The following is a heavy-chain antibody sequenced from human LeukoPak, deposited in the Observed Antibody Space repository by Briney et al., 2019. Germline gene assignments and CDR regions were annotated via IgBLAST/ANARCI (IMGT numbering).Heavy chain of an antibody. J-gene: IGHJ5*02. CDR3: ARVLAAAGTRGGFDP. CDR1: GYTFTGYY. CDR2: INPNSGGT. Sequence: ASVKVSCKASGYTFTGYYMHWVRQAPGQGLEWMGWINPNSGGTNYAQKFQGRVTMTRDTSISTAYMELSRLRSDDTAVYYCARVLAAAGTRGGFDPWGQGTLVTVSS. V-gene: IGHV1-2*02. D-gene: IGHD6-13*01.